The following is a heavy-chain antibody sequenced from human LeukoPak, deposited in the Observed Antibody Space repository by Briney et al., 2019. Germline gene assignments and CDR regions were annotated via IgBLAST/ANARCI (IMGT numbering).Heavy chain of an antibody. D-gene: IGHD3-3*01. CDR1: GFTFSSYA. J-gene: IGHJ6*02. CDR3: ARMYYDFWSGRHYYYGMDV. Sequence: GGSLRLSCAASGFTFSSYAMHWVRQAPGKGLEWVAVISYDGSNKYYADSAKGRFTISRDNSKNTLYLQMNSLRAEDTAVYYCARMYYDFWSGRHYYYGMDVWGQGTTVTVSS. V-gene: IGHV3-30-3*01. CDR2: ISYDGSNK.